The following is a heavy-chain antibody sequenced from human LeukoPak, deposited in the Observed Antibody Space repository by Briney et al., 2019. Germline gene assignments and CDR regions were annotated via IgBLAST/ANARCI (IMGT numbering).Heavy chain of an antibody. CDR1: GFTFSSYA. CDR2: TSGSGGST. CDR3: ARLKGSYFDS. D-gene: IGHD2-15*01. Sequence: GGSLRLSCAASGFTFSSYAMSWVRQAPGKGLEWVSATSGSGGSTYYADSVKGRFTISRDNSKNTLYLQMNSLRAEDTAVYYCARLKGSYFDSWGQGTLVTVSS. J-gene: IGHJ4*02. V-gene: IGHV3-23*01.